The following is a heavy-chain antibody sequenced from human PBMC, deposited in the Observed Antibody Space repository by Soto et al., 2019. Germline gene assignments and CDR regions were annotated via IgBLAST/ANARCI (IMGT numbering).Heavy chain of an antibody. D-gene: IGHD1-26*01. Sequence: QVQLVQSGAEVKKPGSSVKVSCKASGGTFSSYAISWVRQAPGQGLEWMGGIIPIFGTANYAQKFQGRVTSTADESTSTAHMELSSLSTEETAVYYCSRDDVGGSYVFDYWGQGTLVTVSS. CDR2: IIPIFGTA. CDR3: SRDDVGGSYVFDY. V-gene: IGHV1-69*01. J-gene: IGHJ4*02. CDR1: GGTFSSYA.